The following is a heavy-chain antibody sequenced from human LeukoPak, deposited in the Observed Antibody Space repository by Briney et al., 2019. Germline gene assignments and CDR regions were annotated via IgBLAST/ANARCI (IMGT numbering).Heavy chain of an antibody. J-gene: IGHJ6*02. V-gene: IGHV3-7*01. CDR3: ARVAAAGPYYYYGMDV. CDR2: IKQDGSEK. Sequence: GGSLRLSCAASGFTFSSYWMSWVRQAPGKGLEWVANIKQDGSEKYYVDSVKGRFTISRDNAKNSLYLQMNSLRAEDTAVYYCARVAAAGPYYYYGMDVWGQGTTVTVSS. CDR1: GFTFSSYW. D-gene: IGHD6-13*01.